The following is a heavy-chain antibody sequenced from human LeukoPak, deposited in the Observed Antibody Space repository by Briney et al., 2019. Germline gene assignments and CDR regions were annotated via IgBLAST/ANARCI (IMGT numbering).Heavy chain of an antibody. J-gene: IGHJ3*02. Sequence: GGSLRLSCAASGFTFSSYSMNWVRQAPGKGLEWVSYISSSSSTIYYADSVKGRFTISRDNAKNSLYLQMNSLRAEDTALYYCARAFNWNSGDAFDIWGQGTMVTVSS. CDR2: ISSSSSTI. V-gene: IGHV3-48*01. CDR3: ARAFNWNSGDAFDI. D-gene: IGHD1-7*01. CDR1: GFTFSSYS.